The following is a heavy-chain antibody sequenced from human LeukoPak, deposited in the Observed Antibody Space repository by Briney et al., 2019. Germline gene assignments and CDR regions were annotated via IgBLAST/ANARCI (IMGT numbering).Heavy chain of an antibody. V-gene: IGHV1-2*02. D-gene: IGHD2-15*01. CDR2: INPNSGGT. J-gene: IGHJ5*02. Sequence: ASVKVSCKASGYTFTSYGISWVRQAPGQGLEWMGWINPNSGGTNYAQKFQGRVTMTRDTSISTTYMELSRLRSDDTAVYYCARDPIYCSGGSCYSWDSPTGPNWFDPWGQGTLVTVSS. CDR3: ARDPIYCSGGSCYSWDSPTGPNWFDP. CDR1: GYTFTSYG.